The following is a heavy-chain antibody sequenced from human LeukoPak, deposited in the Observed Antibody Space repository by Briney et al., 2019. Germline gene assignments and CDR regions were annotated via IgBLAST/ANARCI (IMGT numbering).Heavy chain of an antibody. D-gene: IGHD3-22*01. J-gene: IGHJ4*02. V-gene: IGHV3-23*01. CDR3: AKRGFVIRVILVGFHKEAYYFDS. Sequence: PGGSLRLSCAVSGLTLSNYGMRWVRQAPGKGLEWVAGISGSGGSTNYADSVKGRFTISRDNPKNTLYLQMNSLRGEDTAVYFCAKRGFVIRVILVGFHKEAYYFDSWGQGARVTVSS. CDR2: ISGSGGST. CDR1: GLTLSNYG.